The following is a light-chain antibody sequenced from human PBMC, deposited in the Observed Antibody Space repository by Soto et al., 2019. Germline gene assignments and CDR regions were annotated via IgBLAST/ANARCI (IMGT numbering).Light chain of an antibody. CDR2: GAS. CDR1: QYVSSSY. J-gene: IGKJ2*01. Sequence: EIVLTQSPGTLSLSPGERATLSCRASQYVSSSYLAWYQQKPGQAPRLLIYGASNRATGIPDRFSGSESGTDFTLNISRLEPEDFAVYYCQQSGRSYPMYTFCQGTKLEI. V-gene: IGKV3-20*01. CDR3: QQSGRSYPMYT.